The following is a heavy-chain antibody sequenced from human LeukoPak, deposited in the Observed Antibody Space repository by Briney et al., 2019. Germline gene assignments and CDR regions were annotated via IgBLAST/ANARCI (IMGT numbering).Heavy chain of an antibody. D-gene: IGHD2-2*01. CDR3: VRGMGGQLTVTNWFDP. CDR1: GFTFVTYG. V-gene: IGHV1-18*01. Sequence: ASMKVSCKTSGFTFVTYGFSWVRQAPGQGLEWMGWISAHIGATYYAQKLQGRVTMTTDTSTSTVSMELRSLRTDDTAVYYCVRGMGGQLTVTNWFDPWGQGTQVTVSS. CDR2: ISAHIGAT. J-gene: IGHJ5*02.